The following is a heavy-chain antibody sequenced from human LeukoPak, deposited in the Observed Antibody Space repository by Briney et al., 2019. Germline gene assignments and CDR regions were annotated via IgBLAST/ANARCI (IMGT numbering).Heavy chain of an antibody. Sequence: GESLRLSCAASGFTFSSYAMSWVRQAPGKGLECISVITRSGNTYYADSVKGRFTISRDNSKNTLYLQMNSLRAEDTAVYSCAKDAVAPGSGGDYFDYWGQGTLVTVSS. J-gene: IGHJ4*02. CDR1: GFTFSSYA. V-gene: IGHV3-23*01. CDR3: AKDAVAPGSGGDYFDY. D-gene: IGHD3-10*01. CDR2: ITRSGNT.